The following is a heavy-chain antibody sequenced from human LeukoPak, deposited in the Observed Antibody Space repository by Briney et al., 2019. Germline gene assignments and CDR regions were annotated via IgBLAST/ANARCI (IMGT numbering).Heavy chain of an antibody. Sequence: SETLSLTCTVSGGSISSSSYYWGWIRQPPGKGLEWIGSIYYTGSAYYNPSLKSRVTMSVDTSKNQFSLKLSSVTAADTAVYYYARQRFSSGYYPFDYWGQGTLVTVSS. V-gene: IGHV4-39*01. D-gene: IGHD3-22*01. CDR1: GGSISSSSYY. J-gene: IGHJ4*02. CDR2: IYYTGSA. CDR3: ARQRFSSGYYPFDY.